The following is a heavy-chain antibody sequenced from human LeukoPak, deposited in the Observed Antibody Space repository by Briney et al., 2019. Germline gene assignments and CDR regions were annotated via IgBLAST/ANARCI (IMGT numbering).Heavy chain of an antibody. CDR2: IIPIFGTA. CDR1: GGTFSSYA. D-gene: IGHD3-22*01. CDR3: TRVRVNYYDSSGYRDNWFDP. J-gene: IGHJ5*02. V-gene: IGHV1-69*13. Sequence: SVKVSCKASGGTFSSYAISWVRQAPGQGLEWMGGIIPIFGTANYAQKFQGRVTITADESTSTAYLELSSLRSEDTAVYYCTRVRVNYYDSSGYRDNWFDPWGQGTLVTVSS.